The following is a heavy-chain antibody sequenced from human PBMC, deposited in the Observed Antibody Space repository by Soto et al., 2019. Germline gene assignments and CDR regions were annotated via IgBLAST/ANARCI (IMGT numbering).Heavy chain of an antibody. CDR3: ARVEYYDSSGYYRYGRFDY. CDR1: GGTFSSYA. D-gene: IGHD3-22*01. CDR2: IIPIFGTA. Sequence: ASVKVSCKASGGTFSSYAISWVRQAPGQGLEWMGGIIPIFGTANYAQKFQGRVTITADESTSTAYMELSSLRSEDTAVYYCARVEYYDSSGYYRYGRFDYWGQGALVTVSS. J-gene: IGHJ4*02. V-gene: IGHV1-69*13.